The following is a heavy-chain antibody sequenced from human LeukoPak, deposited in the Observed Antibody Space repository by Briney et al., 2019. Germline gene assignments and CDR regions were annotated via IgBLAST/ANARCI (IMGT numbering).Heavy chain of an antibody. D-gene: IGHD2-21*01. Sequence: SGTLSLTCTVSGGSISGYYWSWIRQPPGKGLTWIGNIYYTGSTNCNPSLQSPLSISVDKSKNQLSLKVNSVTAADTAVYYCARSSNCGGESYCFDHWGQGTLVTVSS. CDR3: ARSSNCGGESYCFDH. CDR1: GGSISGYY. V-gene: IGHV4-59*01. CDR2: IYYTGST. J-gene: IGHJ4*02.